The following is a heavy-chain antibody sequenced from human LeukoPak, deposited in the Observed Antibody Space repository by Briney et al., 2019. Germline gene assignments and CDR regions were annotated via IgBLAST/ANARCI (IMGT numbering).Heavy chain of an antibody. Sequence: SETLSLTCTVSGGSIDSGSYQWSWIRQPAGKGLEWIGRFYGSESPYYNASLKSRVTISVDTSTSQFSLNLTSVTAADTAVYYCAGIVASAGAPVDYWGQGILVIVSS. CDR2: FYGSESP. CDR3: AGIVASAGAPVDY. D-gene: IGHD6-13*01. J-gene: IGHJ4*02. CDR1: GGSIDSGSYQ. V-gene: IGHV4-61*02.